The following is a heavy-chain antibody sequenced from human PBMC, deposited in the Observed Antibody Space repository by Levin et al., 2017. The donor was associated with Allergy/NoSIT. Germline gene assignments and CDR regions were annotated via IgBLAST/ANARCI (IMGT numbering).Heavy chain of an antibody. CDR1: GGSFSGYY. Sequence: RSSETLSLTCAVYGGSFSGYYWTWIRQPPGKGLEWIGEIDHSGGTTYNPSLKSRVTISMDTSKNQFSLRLTSVTAADTAVYYCARHVPCTTASCDYFDYWGQGSLVTVSS. CDR2: IDHSGGT. CDR3: ARHVPCTTASCDYFDY. D-gene: IGHD2-8*01. V-gene: IGHV4-34*01. J-gene: IGHJ4*02.